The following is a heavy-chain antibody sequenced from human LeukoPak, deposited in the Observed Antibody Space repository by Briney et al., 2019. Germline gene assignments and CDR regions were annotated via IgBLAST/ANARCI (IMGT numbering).Heavy chain of an antibody. Sequence: ASVKVSCKVSRYTLTELSMHWVRQAPGKGLEWMGGFDPEDGETIYAQKFQGRVTMTEDTSTDTAYMELSSLRSEDTAVYYCATIYCSSTSCHDGMDVWGQGTTVTVSS. D-gene: IGHD2-2*01. CDR1: RYTLTELS. CDR3: ATIYCSSTSCHDGMDV. CDR2: FDPEDGET. V-gene: IGHV1-24*01. J-gene: IGHJ6*02.